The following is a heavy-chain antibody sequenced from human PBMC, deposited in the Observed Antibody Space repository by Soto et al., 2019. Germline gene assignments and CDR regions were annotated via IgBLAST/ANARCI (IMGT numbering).Heavy chain of an antibody. J-gene: IGHJ6*03. CDR3: ARGFLAARPYYYYMDV. CDR2: IYYSGST. V-gene: IGHV4-4*02. D-gene: IGHD6-6*01. CDR1: GGSISSSNW. Sequence: SXTLSLTCAVSGGSISSSNWWSWVRHPPWKGLEWIGDIYYSGSTNYNPSLKSRVTISVDTSKNQFSLKLSSVTAADTAVYYCARGFLAARPYYYYMDVWGKGTMVTVSS.